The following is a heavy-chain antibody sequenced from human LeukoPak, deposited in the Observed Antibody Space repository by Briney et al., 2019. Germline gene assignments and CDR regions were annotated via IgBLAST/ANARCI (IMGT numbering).Heavy chain of an antibody. V-gene: IGHV5-51*01. Sequence: GESLKISCKGSGYSFTSYWIGWVRQMPGKGLEWMGIIYPGDSDTTYSPSFQGQVTISADKSISTAYLQWSSPKASDTAMYYCARRDGYCSSTSCYADYYYGMDVWGQGTTVTVSS. CDR3: ARRDGYCSSTSCYADYYYGMDV. D-gene: IGHD2-2*01. CDR1: GYSFTSYW. J-gene: IGHJ6*02. CDR2: IYPGDSDT.